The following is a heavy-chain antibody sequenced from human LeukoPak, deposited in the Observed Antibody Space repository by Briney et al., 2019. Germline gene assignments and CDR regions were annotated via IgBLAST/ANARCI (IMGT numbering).Heavy chain of an antibody. J-gene: IGHJ4*02. D-gene: IGHD5-12*01. V-gene: IGHV3-64*01. CDR2: ISSNGDNT. CDR3: ARAGGYGGYVDFDY. Sequence: PGGSLRLSCAASGFTFSSYAMHWVRQAPGKGLEYVSGISSNGDNTYYANSVKGRFTISRDNSKNTLYLQMGSLRAEDVAVYYCARAGGYGGYVDFDYWGQGNLVTVSS. CDR1: GFTFSSYA.